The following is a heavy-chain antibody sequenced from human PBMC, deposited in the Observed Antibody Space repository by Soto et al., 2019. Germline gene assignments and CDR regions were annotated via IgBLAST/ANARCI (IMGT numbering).Heavy chain of an antibody. Sequence: GGSLRLSCAASGFTFSNHAMHWVRQAPGKGLEWVAVVSYDGKIQQYADSVEGRFSISRDNSKDTLYLQISSLGPEDTALYYCARAVVWGSGSLLFDHWGQGTLVTVSS. CDR2: VSYDGKIQ. CDR1: GFTFSNHA. D-gene: IGHD3-10*01. J-gene: IGHJ4*02. CDR3: ARAVVWGSGSLLFDH. V-gene: IGHV3-30*04.